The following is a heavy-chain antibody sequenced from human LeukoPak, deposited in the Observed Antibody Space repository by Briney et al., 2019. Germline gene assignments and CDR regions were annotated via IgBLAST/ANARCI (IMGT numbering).Heavy chain of an antibody. CDR2: ISGIGAGT. CDR1: GFTFSTYV. J-gene: IGHJ4*02. V-gene: IGHV3-23*01. CDR3: AKKGISAADTFDY. D-gene: IGHD6-13*01. Sequence: GGSLRLSCAGSGFTFSTYVMSWVRQAPGKGLEWVSTISGIGAGTYYADSVKGRFTISRDNSKNTLYLQMNSLRAEDTAVYYCAKKGISAADTFDYWGQGTLVTVSS.